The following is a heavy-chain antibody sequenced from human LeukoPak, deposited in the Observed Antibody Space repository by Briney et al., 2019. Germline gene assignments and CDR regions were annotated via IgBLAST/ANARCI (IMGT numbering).Heavy chain of an antibody. V-gene: IGHV1-46*01. D-gene: IGHD2-2*01. CDR3: ARDRCSSTSCRGRGWFDP. CDR2: INPSGGST. J-gene: IGHJ5*02. CDR1: GYTFTSCY. Sequence: GASVKVSCKASGYTFTSCYMHWVRHAPGQGLEWMGIINPSGGSTSYAQKFQGRVTMTRDTSTSTVYMELSSLRSEDTAVYYCARDRCSSTSCRGRGWFDPWGQGTLVTVSS.